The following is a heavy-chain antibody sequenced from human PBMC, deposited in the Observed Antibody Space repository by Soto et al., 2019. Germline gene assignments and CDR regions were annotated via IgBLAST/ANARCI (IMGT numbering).Heavy chain of an antibody. CDR2: ISAYNGNT. V-gene: IGHV1-18*01. CDR1: GYTFTSYG. D-gene: IGHD3-3*01. Sequence: ASVKVSCKASGYTFTSYGISWVRQAPGQGLEWMGWISAYNGNTNYAQKLQGRVTMTTDTSTSTAYMELRSLRSDDTAVYYCARVYIAFGPEKNYDFWSGYSNFLGYWGQGTLVTVSS. J-gene: IGHJ4*02. CDR3: ARVYIAFGPEKNYDFWSGYSNFLGY.